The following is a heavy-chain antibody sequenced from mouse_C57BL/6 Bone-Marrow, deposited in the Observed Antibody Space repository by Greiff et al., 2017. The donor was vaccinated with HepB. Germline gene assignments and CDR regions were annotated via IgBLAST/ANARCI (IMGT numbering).Heavy chain of an antibody. CDR1: EYEFPSHE. V-gene: IGHV5-2*01. D-gene: IGHD2-3*01. J-gene: IGHJ1*03. CDR2: INSDGGST. CDR3: ARQGDGYPERYWYFDV. Sequence: EVQLVESGGGLVQPGESLKLSCESNEYEFPSHEMSWVRKTPEKRLELVAAINSDGGSTYYPDTMERRFIIPRENTKKTLYLQLSMLRSEGTALYYCARQGDGYPERYWYFDVWGTGTTVTFSS.